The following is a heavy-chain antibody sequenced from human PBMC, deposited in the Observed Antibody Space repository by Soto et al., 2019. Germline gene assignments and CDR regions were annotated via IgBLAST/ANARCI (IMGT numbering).Heavy chain of an antibody. CDR3: ARILYYYGSGRGVFWFDP. Sequence: PSETLSLTCTVSGGSISSYYWSWIRQPPGKGLEWIGYIYYSGSTNYNPSLKSRVTISVDTSKNQFSLKLSSVTAADTAVYYCARILYYYGSGRGVFWFDPWGQGTLVTVSS. V-gene: IGHV4-59*01. D-gene: IGHD3-10*01. CDR2: IYYSGST. CDR1: GGSISSYY. J-gene: IGHJ5*02.